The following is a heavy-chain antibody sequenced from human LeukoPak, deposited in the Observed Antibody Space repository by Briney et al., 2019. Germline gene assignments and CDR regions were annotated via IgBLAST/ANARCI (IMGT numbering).Heavy chain of an antibody. J-gene: IGHJ4*02. CDR1: GYTFTGYY. V-gene: IGHV1-2*06. CDR2: INPNSGGT. D-gene: IGHD5-24*01. Sequence: ASVKVSCKASGYTFTGYYMHWVRQAPGQGLEWMGRINPNSGGTNYAQKFQGRVTMTRGTSISTAYMELSRLRSDDTAVYYCARGLEMATISSVGWGQGTLVTVSS. CDR3: ARGLEMATISSVG.